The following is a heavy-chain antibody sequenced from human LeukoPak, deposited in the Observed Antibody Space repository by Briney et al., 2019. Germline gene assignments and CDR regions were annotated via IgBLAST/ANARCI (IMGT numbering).Heavy chain of an antibody. D-gene: IGHD1-1*01. CDR1: GFTFSSYE. V-gene: IGHV3-48*03. J-gene: IGHJ4*02. CDR3: ARRSRGTSSWYYFDY. CDR2: ISNSGNTI. Sequence: PGGSLRLSCAASGFTFSSYEMNWVRQAQGKGREWVSYISNSGNTIYYADSVKGRFTISRDNAKNSLYLQMNSLRAEDTAVYYCARRSRGTSSWYYFDYWGQGTLVTVSS.